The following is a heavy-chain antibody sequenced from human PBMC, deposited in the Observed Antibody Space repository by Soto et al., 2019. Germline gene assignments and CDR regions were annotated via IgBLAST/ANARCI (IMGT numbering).Heavy chain of an antibody. CDR3: ARDNWAKHKTYGMDV. D-gene: IGHD7-27*01. CDR2: ISSSSSYI. CDR1: GFTFSSYS. V-gene: IGHV3-21*01. Sequence: SLTLSCAASGFTFSSYSMNWVRQAPGKGLEWVSSISSSSSYIYYADSVKGRFTISRDNAKNSLYLQMNSLRAEDTAVYYCARDNWAKHKTYGMDVLGQGNTVTVSS. J-gene: IGHJ6*02.